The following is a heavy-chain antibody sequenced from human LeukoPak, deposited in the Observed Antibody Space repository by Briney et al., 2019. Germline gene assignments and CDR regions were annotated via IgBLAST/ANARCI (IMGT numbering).Heavy chain of an antibody. CDR2: IYYSGST. J-gene: IGHJ4*02. V-gene: IGHV4-59*01. D-gene: IGHD3-22*01. Sequence: SETLSVTCTVSGGSISSYYWSWIRQPPGNGLEWIGYIYYSGSTNYNPSLKSRVTISVDTSKNQFSLKLCSVTAADTAVYYCARAHAPNYYYDSSGYYDYWGQGTLVTVSS. CDR3: ARAHAPNYYYDSSGYYDY. CDR1: GGSISSYY.